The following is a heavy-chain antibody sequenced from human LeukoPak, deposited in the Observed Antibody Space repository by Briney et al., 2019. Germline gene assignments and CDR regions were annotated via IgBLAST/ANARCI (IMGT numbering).Heavy chain of an antibody. D-gene: IGHD3-22*01. V-gene: IGHV3-23*01. Sequence: GGSLRLSCAASGFTFSSYAMNWVRQAPEKGLEWVSGISGSGGSTFYADSVKGRFTISRDNAKNSLYLQMNSLRAEDTALYYCAGWDYYDSSGFGHDAFDIWGQGTMVTVSS. J-gene: IGHJ3*02. CDR2: ISGSGGST. CDR1: GFTFSSYA. CDR3: AGWDYYDSSGFGHDAFDI.